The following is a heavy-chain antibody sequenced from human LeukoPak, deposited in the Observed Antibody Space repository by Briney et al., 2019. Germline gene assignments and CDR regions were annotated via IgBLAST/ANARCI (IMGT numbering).Heavy chain of an antibody. CDR3: ARDVDTAMGRAFDI. CDR2: INPNSGGT. CDR1: GYTFTGYY. J-gene: IGHJ3*02. D-gene: IGHD5-18*01. Sequence: ASVKVSCKASGYTFTGYYMHWVRQAPGQGLEWMGWINPNSGGTNYAQKFQGRVTMTRDTSISTAYMELRSLRSDDTAVYYCARDVDTAMGRAFDIWGQGTMVTVSS. V-gene: IGHV1-2*02.